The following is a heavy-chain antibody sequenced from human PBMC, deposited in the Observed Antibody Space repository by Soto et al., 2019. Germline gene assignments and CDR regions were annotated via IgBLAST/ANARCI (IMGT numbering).Heavy chain of an antibody. CDR1: GFTFSTYS. Sequence: PGGSLRLSCAASGFTFSTYSMNWVRQAPGKGLEWVSYISSSSSTIFYTDSVKGRFTVSRDNAKNSLCLQMNSLRAEDTAVYYCARGPEGYYDFWSGPPKNYYGMDVWGQGTTVTVSS. J-gene: IGHJ6*02. CDR2: ISSSSSTI. V-gene: IGHV3-48*01. D-gene: IGHD3-3*01. CDR3: ARGPEGYYDFWSGPPKNYYGMDV.